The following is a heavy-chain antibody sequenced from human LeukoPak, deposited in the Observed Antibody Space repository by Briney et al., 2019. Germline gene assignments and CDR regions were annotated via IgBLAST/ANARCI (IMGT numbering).Heavy chain of an antibody. CDR2: INHSGST. CDR3: ALNYGQFDY. Sequence: PSETLSLTCAVYGGSFSGYYWSWIRQPPGKGLEWIGEINHSGSTNYNPSLKSRVTISVDTSKNQFSLKLSSVTAADTAVYYCALNYGQFDYWGQGTLVTVSS. CDR1: GGSFSGYY. V-gene: IGHV4-34*01. J-gene: IGHJ4*02. D-gene: IGHD3-16*01.